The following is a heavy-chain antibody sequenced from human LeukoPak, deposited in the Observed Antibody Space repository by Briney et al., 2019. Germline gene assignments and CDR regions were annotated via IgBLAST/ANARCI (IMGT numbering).Heavy chain of an antibody. CDR2: INPNSGGT. Sequence: ASVKVSCKASGYTFTGYYMHWVRQAPGQGLEWMGWINPNSGGTNYVQKFQGWVTMTRDTSISTAYMELSRLRSDDTAVYYCARGRTTDWFDPWGQGTLVTVSS. CDR1: GYTFTGYY. CDR3: ARGRTTDWFDP. J-gene: IGHJ5*02. V-gene: IGHV1-2*04. D-gene: IGHD1-1*01.